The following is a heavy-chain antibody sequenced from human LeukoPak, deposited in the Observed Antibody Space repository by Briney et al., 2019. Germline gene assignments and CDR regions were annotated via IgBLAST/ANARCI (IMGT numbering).Heavy chain of an antibody. CDR3: AVHYYSSGNYYMSFYFDY. V-gene: IGHV5-51*01. J-gene: IGHJ4*02. CDR1: GYIFTDYW. CDR2: IYPGDSDT. Sequence: GESLKISCKGSGYIFTDYWIGWVRQLPGKGLEWMGIIYPGDSDTRYSPSFQGQVTISVDKSINTAYLQWSSLKASDTAMYYCAVHYYSSGNYYMSFYFDYWGQGTLVTVSS. D-gene: IGHD3-10*01.